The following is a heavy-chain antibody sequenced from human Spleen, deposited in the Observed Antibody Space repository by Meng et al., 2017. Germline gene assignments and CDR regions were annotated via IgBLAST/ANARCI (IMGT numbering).Heavy chain of an antibody. CDR3: VRSRAWVRTGFDP. CDR1: GDSISSSDSY. CDR2: IGHSGFT. V-gene: IGHV4-39*01. J-gene: IGHJ5*02. D-gene: IGHD1/OR15-1a*01. Sequence: QVQLRESGPGLVKPSETLSLTCTVSGDSISSSDSYWGWIHQSPGKGLEWIGSIGHSGFTYYTPSLESRVTVSVDTSRSQFSLELTSVTAADTAVYYCVRSRAWVRTGFDPWGQGTLVTVSS.